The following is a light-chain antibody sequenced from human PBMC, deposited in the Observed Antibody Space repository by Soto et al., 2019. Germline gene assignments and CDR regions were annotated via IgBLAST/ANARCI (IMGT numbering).Light chain of an antibody. CDR2: AAS. V-gene: IGKV3D-20*01. CDR3: QQYGSSPIT. J-gene: IGKJ5*01. Sequence: IVLTQSPATLSFSPGERATLSCGASADVSSSYVAWYQQKSGLAPRLLIHAASSRATGIPDRFSGSKSGTDFTLTIRRLEPEDAGVYYCQQYGSSPITFGQGTRLEI. CDR1: ADVSSSY.